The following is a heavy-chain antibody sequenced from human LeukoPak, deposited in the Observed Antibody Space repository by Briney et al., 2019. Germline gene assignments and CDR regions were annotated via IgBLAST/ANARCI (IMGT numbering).Heavy chain of an antibody. CDR1: GFTFSSYS. V-gene: IGHV3-48*01. CDR2: ISCSSSTI. CDR3: AREDYDFWTGYFRFRGATRFDP. Sequence: GGSLRLSCAASGFTFSSYSMNWVRQAPGKGLEWVSYISCSSSTIYYADSVKGRFTISRDNAKNSLYLQMNSLRAEDTALYYCAREDYDFWTGYFRFRGATRFDPWGQGTLVTVSS. D-gene: IGHD3-3*01. J-gene: IGHJ5*02.